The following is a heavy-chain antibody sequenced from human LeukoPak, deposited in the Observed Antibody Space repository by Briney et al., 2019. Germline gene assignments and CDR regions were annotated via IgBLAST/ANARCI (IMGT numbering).Heavy chain of an antibody. CDR1: GFTFSSYA. V-gene: IGHV3-23*01. J-gene: IGHJ4*02. Sequence: PGGSLRLSCAASGFTFSSYAMSWVRQAPGKGLEWVSAISGSGGSTYYADSVKGRFTISRDNSKNTLYLQMNSLRAEDTAVYYCAKDMGQGGEKGYFDYWGQGTLVTVSS. CDR3: AKDMGQGGEKGYFDY. CDR2: ISGSGGST. D-gene: IGHD3-16*01.